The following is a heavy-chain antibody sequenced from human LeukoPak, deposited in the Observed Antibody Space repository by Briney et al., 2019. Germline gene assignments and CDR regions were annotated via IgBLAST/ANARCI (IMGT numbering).Heavy chain of an antibody. CDR1: GFTFSSYS. J-gene: IGHJ3*02. Sequence: GGSLRLSCVASGFTFSSYSMTWVRQAPGKGLEWVSSMSRSSSNRYYGDSVKRRFTISRDNAKNSLYLQMNSLRAEDTAVYYCARVKEASAFDIWGHGTMVTVSS. CDR3: ARVKEASAFDI. V-gene: IGHV3-21*01. D-gene: IGHD5-12*01. CDR2: MSRSSSNR.